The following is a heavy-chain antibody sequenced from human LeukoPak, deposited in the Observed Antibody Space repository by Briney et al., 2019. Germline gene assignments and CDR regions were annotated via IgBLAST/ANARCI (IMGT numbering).Heavy chain of an antibody. CDR2: IYYSGST. J-gene: IGHJ5*02. Sequence: SQTLTLTCTVSGDSISSGGYSWSWIRQHPGKGLEWIGYIYYSGSTYYNPSLKNGITLSVDTSKNQFSLNLSSVTAADTAVYYCARYCSSTFCRWFDPWGQGTLVTVSS. CDR1: GDSISSGGYS. CDR3: ARYCSSTFCRWFDP. D-gene: IGHD2-2*01. V-gene: IGHV4-31*03.